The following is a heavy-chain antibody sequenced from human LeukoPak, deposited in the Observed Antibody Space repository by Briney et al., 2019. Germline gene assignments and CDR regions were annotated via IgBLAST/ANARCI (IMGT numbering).Heavy chain of an antibody. V-gene: IGHV3-21*04. D-gene: IGHD5-18*01. CDR2: ISSSDSYM. Sequence: PGGSLRLSCAASGFTFSSLYMNWVRQAPGKGLEWVSSISSSDSYMYYADSVKGRFTISRDNAKNSLYLQMNSLRAEDTALYYCSKDTAPGDTAMGEFDYWGQGTLVTVSS. CDR1: GFTFSSLY. J-gene: IGHJ4*02. CDR3: SKDTAPGDTAMGEFDY.